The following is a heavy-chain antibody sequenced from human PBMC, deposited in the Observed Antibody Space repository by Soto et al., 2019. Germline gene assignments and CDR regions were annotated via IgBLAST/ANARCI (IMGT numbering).Heavy chain of an antibody. D-gene: IGHD1-26*01. Sequence: PGGSLRLSCAASGFTFSSYAMSWVRQAPGKGLEWVSAISGSGGSTYYADSVKGRYTISRDNSKNTLYLQMNSLRAEDTAVYYCAKRSGSYPQEYAFDIWGQGTMVTVSS. CDR2: ISGSGGST. V-gene: IGHV3-23*01. J-gene: IGHJ3*02. CDR3: AKRSGSYPQEYAFDI. CDR1: GFTFSSYA.